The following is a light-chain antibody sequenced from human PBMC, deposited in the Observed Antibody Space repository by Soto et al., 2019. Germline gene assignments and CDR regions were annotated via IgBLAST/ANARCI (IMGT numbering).Light chain of an antibody. Sequence: EIVLTQSPATLSLSPGERATLSCRASQSVSSYLAWYQQKPGQAPRHLIYDASNRATGIPARFSGSGSGTDFTLTISSLEPEDFALYYCQHRSNWPLTFGGGTKVEIK. CDR1: QSVSSY. V-gene: IGKV3-11*01. J-gene: IGKJ4*01. CDR2: DAS. CDR3: QHRSNWPLT.